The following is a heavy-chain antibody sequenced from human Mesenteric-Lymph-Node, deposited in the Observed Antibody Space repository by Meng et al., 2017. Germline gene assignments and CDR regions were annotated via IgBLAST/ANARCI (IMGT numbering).Heavy chain of an antibody. CDR3: ARAPVRAVAGTFDY. CDR1: GGSISTTSYY. J-gene: IGHJ4*02. V-gene: IGHV4-39*07. CDR2: IYYSGTT. D-gene: IGHD6-19*01. Sequence: SETLSLTCTVSGGSISTTSYYWGWIRQPPGKGLEWIGSIYYSGTTYYNPSLKSRVTISGDTSKNQFSLKVSSVTAADTAVYYCARAPVRAVAGTFDYWGQGTLVTVSS.